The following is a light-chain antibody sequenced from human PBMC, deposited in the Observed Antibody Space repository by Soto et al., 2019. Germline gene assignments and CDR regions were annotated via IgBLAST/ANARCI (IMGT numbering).Light chain of an antibody. CDR1: SSDVGGYNY. CDR3: SSYTRSRTLV. Sequence: QSVLTQPASVSGSPGQSITISCTGTSSDVGGYNYVSWYQQHPGKAPKLMIYEVSNRPSGVSNRFSGSKSGNTASLTISGIQAEDEADYYCSSYTRSRTLVFGTETKLTVL. V-gene: IGLV2-14*01. CDR2: EVS. J-gene: IGLJ1*01.